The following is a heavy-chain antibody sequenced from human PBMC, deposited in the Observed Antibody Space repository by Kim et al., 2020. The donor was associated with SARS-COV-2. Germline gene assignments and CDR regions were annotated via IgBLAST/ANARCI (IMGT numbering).Heavy chain of an antibody. J-gene: IGHJ4*02. CDR3: ASGVGYCSSDSCARY. D-gene: IGHD2-2*01. Sequence: GGSLRLSCKASGFSFSSYGMYWVRPAPGKGLEWVTTISHDGSNNYYADPVKGRFTISRDNSKNTLYLQMNSLRPEDTAVYYCASGVGYCSSDSCARYWGQGTLVIVSS. CDR1: GFSFSSYG. CDR2: ISHDGSNN. V-gene: IGHV3-30*03.